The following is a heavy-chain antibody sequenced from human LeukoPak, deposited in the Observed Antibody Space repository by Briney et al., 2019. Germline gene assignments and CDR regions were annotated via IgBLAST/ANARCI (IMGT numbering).Heavy chain of an antibody. CDR2: ISYDGSNK. CDR1: GFTFSSYA. V-gene: IGHV3-30-3*01. CDR3: AKVYSYGLSLFDY. Sequence: GGSLRLSCAASGFTFSSYAMHWVRQAPGKGLEWVAVISYDGSNKYYADSVKGRFTISRDNSKNTRYLQINSLRAEDTAVYYCAKVYSYGLSLFDYWGQGTLVTVSS. D-gene: IGHD5-18*01. J-gene: IGHJ4*02.